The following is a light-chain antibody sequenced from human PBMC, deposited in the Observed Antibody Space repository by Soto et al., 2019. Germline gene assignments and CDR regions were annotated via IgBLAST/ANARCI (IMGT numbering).Light chain of an antibody. J-gene: IGKJ2*01. V-gene: IGKV3-20*01. CDR1: QSVSSNY. CDR2: GAS. Sequence: EIVLTQSPGTLSLFPGERATLSCRASQSVSSNYLAWYQQKPGQTPRLLIYGASSRATGIPDRFSGSGSGTDFTLTISRLEPEDFAVYYCQQYGSSPYTFGQGTKLEIK. CDR3: QQYGSSPYT.